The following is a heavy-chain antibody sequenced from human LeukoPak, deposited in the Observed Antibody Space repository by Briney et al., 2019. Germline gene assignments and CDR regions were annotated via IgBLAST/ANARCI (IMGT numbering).Heavy chain of an antibody. CDR2: INPNSGGT. CDR3: ARVGYSNVYYYYYGMDV. CDR1: GGTFSSYA. Sequence: GASVKVSCKASGGTFSSYAISWVRQAPGQGLEWMGWINPNSGGTNYAQKFQGRVTMTRDTSISTAYMELSRLRSDDTAVYYCARVGYSNVYYYYYGMDVWGQGTTVTVSS. V-gene: IGHV1-2*02. J-gene: IGHJ6*02. D-gene: IGHD6-13*01.